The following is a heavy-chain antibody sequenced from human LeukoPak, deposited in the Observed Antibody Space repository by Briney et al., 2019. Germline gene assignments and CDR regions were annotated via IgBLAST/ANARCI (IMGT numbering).Heavy chain of an antibody. D-gene: IGHD6-6*01. CDR1: GFTFNRAW. CDR3: GRDSPYSARGQPTDH. Sequence: GGSLRLSCAASGFTFNRAWMTWVRQAPGKGLEWVADIKQDGSEKYYADSVKGRFTISRDNAKNSLYLQMNSLRAGDTAVYYCGRDSPYSARGQPTDHWGQGALVTVSS. V-gene: IGHV3-7*01. J-gene: IGHJ4*02. CDR2: IKQDGSEK.